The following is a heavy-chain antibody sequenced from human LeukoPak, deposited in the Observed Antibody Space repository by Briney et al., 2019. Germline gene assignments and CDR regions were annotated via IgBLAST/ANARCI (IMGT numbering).Heavy chain of an antibody. V-gene: IGHV3-13*04. Sequence: GGSLRLSCAASGFTFSNYDMHWVRQATGKGLEWVSVIGTAGNIYYVGSVKGRFTISRENAKNSLYLEMNSLRVGDTAIYYCARSKSYSSGWTDFDYWGQGTLVTVSS. CDR3: ARSKSYSSGWTDFDY. CDR1: GFTFSNYD. D-gene: IGHD6-19*01. CDR2: IGTAGNI. J-gene: IGHJ4*02.